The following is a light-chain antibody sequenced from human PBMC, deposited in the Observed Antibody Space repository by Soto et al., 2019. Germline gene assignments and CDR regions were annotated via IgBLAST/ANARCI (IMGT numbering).Light chain of an antibody. Sequence: QSVLTQPPSVSAAPGQKVTISCSGSSSNIGNNYVSWYQQLPGTAPKLLIYDNNKRPSGIPDRFSGSKAGTSAPLGITGPQAGDEARYYCRTWGSRLAGVFGGGTQVNVL. J-gene: IGLJ3*02. CDR3: RTWGSRLAGV. V-gene: IGLV1-51*01. CDR1: SSNIGNNY. CDR2: DNN.